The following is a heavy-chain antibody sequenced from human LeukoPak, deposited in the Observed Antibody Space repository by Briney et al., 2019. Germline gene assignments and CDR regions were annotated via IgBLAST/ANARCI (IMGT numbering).Heavy chain of an antibody. J-gene: IGHJ4*02. D-gene: IGHD3-3*01. CDR3: ARGVPYDSWSGPHYSDY. CDR2: IKRDGSQE. CDR1: RFTLSTYW. Sequence: GGSLRLSCAASRFTLSTYWMSWVRQAPGKGLEWVAHIKRDGSQEYYVDSVKGRFTISRDSAKNSLYLQMNSLRAEDTAVYYCARGVPYDSWSGPHYSDYWGQGTLVTVSS. V-gene: IGHV3-7*01.